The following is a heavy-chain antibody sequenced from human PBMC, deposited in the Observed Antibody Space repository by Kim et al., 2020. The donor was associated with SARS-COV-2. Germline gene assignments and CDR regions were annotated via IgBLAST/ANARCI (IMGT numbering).Heavy chain of an antibody. CDR3: ARDPKGLLRNQFDY. Sequence: ANSVKGRFTISRNNAKNSLYLQMKSLRAEDTAVYYCARDPKGLLRNQFDYWGQGTLVTVSS. D-gene: IGHD3-22*01. J-gene: IGHJ4*02. V-gene: IGHV3-21*01.